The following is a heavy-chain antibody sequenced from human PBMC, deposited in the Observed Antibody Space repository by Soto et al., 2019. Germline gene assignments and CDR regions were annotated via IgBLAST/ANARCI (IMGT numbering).Heavy chain of an antibody. D-gene: IGHD3-22*01. V-gene: IGHV3-23*01. CDR1: VFTVGSYA. J-gene: IGHJ4*02. CDR2: ISGSGSGT. Sequence: GSLRLSCAASVFTVGSYAMIWVRQGPGKGLDWISTISGSGSGTYYADSVKGRFTISRDNSKKTLYLQMNNLRAEDTAVYYCAKTRRYYYDPFDFWGQGTLVTVSS. CDR3: AKTRRYYYDPFDF.